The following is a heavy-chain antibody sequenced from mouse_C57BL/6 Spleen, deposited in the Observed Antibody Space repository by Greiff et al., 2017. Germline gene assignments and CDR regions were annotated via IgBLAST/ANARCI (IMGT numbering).Heavy chain of an antibody. CDR3: ARADYGNYVFDY. Sequence: VQLQQSGAELARPGASVKLSCKASGYTFTSYGISWVKQRTGQGLEWIGEIYPRSGNTYYNEKFKGKATLTADKSSSTAYMELRSLTSEDSAVYFCARADYGNYVFDYWGQGTTLTVSS. CDR1: GYTFTSYG. V-gene: IGHV1-81*01. CDR2: IYPRSGNT. D-gene: IGHD2-1*01. J-gene: IGHJ2*01.